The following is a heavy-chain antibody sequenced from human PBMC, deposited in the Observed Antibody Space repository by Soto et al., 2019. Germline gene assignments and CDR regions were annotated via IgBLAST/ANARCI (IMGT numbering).Heavy chain of an antibody. V-gene: IGHV1-69*01. J-gene: IGHJ5*02. CDR2: IIPIFGTA. CDR1: GGTFSSYA. CDR3: ARDAVTGYSSSWYWFDP. D-gene: IGHD6-13*01. Sequence: QVQLVQSGAEVKKPGSSVKVSCKASGGTFSSYAISWVRQAPGQGLGWMGGIIPIFGTANYAQKFQGRVTMTAEESKSTACMELSSLRSEDTAVYYCARDAVTGYSSSWYWFDPWGQGTLVTVSS.